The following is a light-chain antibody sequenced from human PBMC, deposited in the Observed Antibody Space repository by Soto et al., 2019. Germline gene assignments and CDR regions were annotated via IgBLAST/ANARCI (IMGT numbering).Light chain of an antibody. Sequence: QSVLTQPPSVSGAPGQRVTISCTGSSSNIGAGFDVQWYQQLPGTAPKLLLYRDTNRPSGVPDRFAGSKSGTSASLAITGLQAEDEADYYCQSYDSRLSVVFGGGTKLTVL. V-gene: IGLV1-40*01. CDR2: RDT. J-gene: IGLJ2*01. CDR3: QSYDSRLSVV. CDR1: SSNIGAGFD.